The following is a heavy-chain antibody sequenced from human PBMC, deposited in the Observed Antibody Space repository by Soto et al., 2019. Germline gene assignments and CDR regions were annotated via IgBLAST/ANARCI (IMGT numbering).Heavy chain of an antibody. Sequence: EVQLVESGGGLVKPGGSLRVSCAASGFIFSHAWMTWVRQAPGKGLEWVGHIKSNIDGGTTDYAAPVKGRFTISRDDSKNTVYLQMNRLNTADTAVYYCIQDLPYQFGGVIAYWGQGTLVTVSS. J-gene: IGHJ4*02. D-gene: IGHD3-16*02. V-gene: IGHV3-15*01. CDR2: IKSNIDGGTT. CDR3: IQDLPYQFGGVIAY. CDR1: GFIFSHAW.